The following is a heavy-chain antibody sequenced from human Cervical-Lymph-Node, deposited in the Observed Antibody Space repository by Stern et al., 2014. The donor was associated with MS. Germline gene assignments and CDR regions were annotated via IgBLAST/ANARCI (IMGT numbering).Heavy chain of an antibody. CDR1: GYSFTGYF. V-gene: IGHV1-2*02. Sequence: VQLVESGAEVKKPGASVKVSCKASGYSFTGYFLHWVLQAPGQGLEWMGWINPNSGDTSYAQKFHGRVTMTRDSSSSTAYMELSSLRSDDTAVYYCARDGRSSYGSGSYYSSGYWGQGTLVTVSS. D-gene: IGHD3-10*01. J-gene: IGHJ4*02. CDR2: INPNSGDT. CDR3: ARDGRSSYGSGSYYSSGY.